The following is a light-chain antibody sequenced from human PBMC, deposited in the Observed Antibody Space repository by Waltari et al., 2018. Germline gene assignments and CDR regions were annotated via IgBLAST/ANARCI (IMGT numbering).Light chain of an antibody. Sequence: EIVLTQSPGTLSLSPGERATLSCRASQSVSRSYLACYQQKPGQAPRLLIHGASSRATGIPDRFSGSGSGTDFTLTISRLEPEDFAVYYCQQYGRSWNTFGQGTKLEIK. CDR2: GAS. CDR1: QSVSRSY. CDR3: QQYGRSWNT. J-gene: IGKJ2*01. V-gene: IGKV3-20*01.